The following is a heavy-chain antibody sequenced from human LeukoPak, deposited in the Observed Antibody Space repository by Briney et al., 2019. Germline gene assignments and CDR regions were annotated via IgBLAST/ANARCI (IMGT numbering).Heavy chain of an antibody. CDR2: IIPIFGTA. Sequence: ASVKVSCKASGGTFSSYAISWVRQAPGQGLEWMGGIIPIFGTANYAQKFQGRVTITADKSTSTAYMELSSLRSEDTAVYYCAAYYYYYYYYMDVWGKGTTVTISS. D-gene: IGHD1-26*01. CDR1: GGTFSSYA. V-gene: IGHV1-69*06. CDR3: AAYYYYYYYYMDV. J-gene: IGHJ6*03.